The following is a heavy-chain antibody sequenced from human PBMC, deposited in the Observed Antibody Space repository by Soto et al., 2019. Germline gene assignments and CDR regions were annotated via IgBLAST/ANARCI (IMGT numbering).Heavy chain of an antibody. CDR2: MNPNSGNT. J-gene: IGHJ4*02. CDR1: GYSFTSYD. D-gene: IGHD6-19*01. Sequence: ASVKVSCKASGYSFTSYDINWVRQATGQGLEWMGWMNPNSGNTGYAQNFQGRVTMTRGTSISTAYMELSSLRSEDTAVYYCARGHSSGWLIPFDSWGQGTLVTVSS. V-gene: IGHV1-8*01. CDR3: ARGHSSGWLIPFDS.